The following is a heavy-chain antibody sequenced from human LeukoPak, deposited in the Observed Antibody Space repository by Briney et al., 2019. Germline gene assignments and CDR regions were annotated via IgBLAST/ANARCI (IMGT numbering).Heavy chain of an antibody. CDR2: INTDGSNT. D-gene: IGHD2-15*01. CDR1: GFAFSSYW. CDR3: VRNGPGGSGIS. Sequence: RGSLSLACAASGFAFSSYWMHWVSQAPGKGLVWVSRINTDGSNTFYADSVKGRFTISRDNAKNTLYLQMNSLRAEDTALYYCVRNGPGGSGISWGQGSLVTVSS. V-gene: IGHV3-74*01. J-gene: IGHJ5*02.